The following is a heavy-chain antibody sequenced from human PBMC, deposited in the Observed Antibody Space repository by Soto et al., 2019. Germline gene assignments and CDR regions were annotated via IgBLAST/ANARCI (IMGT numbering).Heavy chain of an antibody. V-gene: IGHV4-4*02. CDR1: GGSISSSNW. J-gene: IGHJ4*02. CDR2: IYHSGST. CDR3: ARHVRGWQLMLDN. Sequence: SETLSLTCAVSGGSISSSNWWSWVRQPPGKGLEWIGEIYHSGSTHYNVSLTSRVTISVDTSRNQFSLKLSSVTATDTAVYYCARHVRGWQLMLDNWGQGSLVTVSS. D-gene: IGHD6-13*01.